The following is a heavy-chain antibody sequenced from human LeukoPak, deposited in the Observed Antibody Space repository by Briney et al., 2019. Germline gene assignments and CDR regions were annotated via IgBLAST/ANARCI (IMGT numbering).Heavy chain of an antibody. CDR1: GFTFSNYW. V-gene: IGHV3-74*01. D-gene: IGHD3-16*02. Sequence: GGSLRLSCVASGFTFSNYWMHWVRQAPGKGLEWVLRIDSDGSDTAYADSVEGRFTVSRDNAKNTVFLQMNSLRAEGTAVYYCVGDRIGFGPWGQGALVTVSS. CDR3: VGDRIGFGP. CDR2: IDSDGSDT. J-gene: IGHJ5*02.